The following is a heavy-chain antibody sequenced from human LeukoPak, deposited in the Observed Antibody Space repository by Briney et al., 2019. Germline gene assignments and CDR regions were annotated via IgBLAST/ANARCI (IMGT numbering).Heavy chain of an antibody. CDR3: ARDPAVVPAAMQDHNWFDP. CDR1: GGSISSYY. J-gene: IGHJ5*02. V-gene: IGHV4-4*07. Sequence: SETLSLTCTVSGGSISSYYWSWIRQPAGKGLEWIGRIYTSGSTNYNPSLKSRVTMSVDTSKNQFSLKLSSVTAADTAVYYCARDPAVVPAAMQDHNWFDPWGQGTLVTVSS. D-gene: IGHD2-2*01. CDR2: IYTSGST.